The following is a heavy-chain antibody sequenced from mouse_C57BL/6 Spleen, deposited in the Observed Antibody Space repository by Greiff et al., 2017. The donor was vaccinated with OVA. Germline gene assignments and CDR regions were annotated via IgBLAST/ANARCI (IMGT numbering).Heavy chain of an antibody. Sequence: EVHLVESGGGLVKPGGSLKLSCAASGFTFSSYTMSWVRQTPEKRLEWVATISGGGGNTYYPDSVKGRFTISRDNAKNTLYLQMSSLRSEDTALYYCARQITTVVEGDYFDYWGQGTTLTVSS. D-gene: IGHD1-1*01. CDR1: GFTFSSYT. V-gene: IGHV5-9*01. CDR2: ISGGGGNT. J-gene: IGHJ2*01. CDR3: ARQITTVVEGDYFDY.